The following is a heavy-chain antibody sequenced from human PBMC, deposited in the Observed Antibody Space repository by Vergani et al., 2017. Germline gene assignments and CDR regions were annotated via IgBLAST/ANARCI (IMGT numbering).Heavy chain of an antibody. CDR1: GYTFSNYA. CDR2: IHTYTGNP. Sequence: QVELVQSGSELKKPGASVTVSCKTSGYTFSNYAMNWVRHAPGPGPEWMGLIHTYTGNPMYARGFTGRWVFSLDTSVNTAYLQIRSLEAEDTAVYYCARGLNFYDSGAFDYWGQGTLVTVSS. CDR3: ARGLNFYDSGAFDY. V-gene: IGHV7-4-1*02. D-gene: IGHD3-10*01. J-gene: IGHJ4*02.